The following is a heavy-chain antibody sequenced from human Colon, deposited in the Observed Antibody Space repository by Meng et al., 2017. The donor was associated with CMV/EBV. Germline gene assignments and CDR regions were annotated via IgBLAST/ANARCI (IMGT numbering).Heavy chain of an antibody. J-gene: IGHJ6*02. CDR3: ARHCSSTSCQPYYYGMDV. V-gene: IGHV1-2*02. Sequence: ASVKVSCKASGYTFTGYYMHWVRQAPGQGLEWMGWINPNSGGTNYAQKFQGRVTMTRDTSISTAYMELSRLRSDVTAVYYCARHCSSTSCQPYYYGMDVWGQGTTVTVSS. CDR1: GYTFTGYY. D-gene: IGHD2-2*01. CDR2: INPNSGGT.